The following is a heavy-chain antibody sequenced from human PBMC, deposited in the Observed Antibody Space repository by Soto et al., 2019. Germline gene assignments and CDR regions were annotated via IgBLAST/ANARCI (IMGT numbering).Heavy chain of an antibody. CDR2: TYYRSKWYN. CDR3: TRMSWNTVPA. V-gene: IGHV6-1*01. Sequence: SLTXXISGDSXSSNSAAWNWXXQSPSRGLEWLGRTYYRSKWYNDYAVSVKGRITVNPDTSKNQFSLQLDSVTPEDTAVYYCTRMSWNTVPAWGQGTLVTVSS. CDR1: GDSXSSNSAA. J-gene: IGHJ5*02. D-gene: IGHD4-17*01.